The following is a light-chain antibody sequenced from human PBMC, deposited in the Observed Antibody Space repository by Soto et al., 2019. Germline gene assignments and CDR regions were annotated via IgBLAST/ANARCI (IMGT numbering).Light chain of an antibody. CDR3: QQDGSSPAWT. CDR1: QSFSSNY. J-gene: IGKJ1*01. V-gene: IGKV3-20*01. Sequence: ERVLTKSPGTLYFSPGERATLACRASQSFSSNYLAWYHQKPDQAPRLLIYGASTRATGIPDRFSGSGSGTDFALTISRLEPEDAAVYYCQQDGSSPAWTFGQGTKGEIK. CDR2: GAS.